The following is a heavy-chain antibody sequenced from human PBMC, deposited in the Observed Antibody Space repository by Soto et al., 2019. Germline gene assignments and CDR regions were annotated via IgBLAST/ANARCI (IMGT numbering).Heavy chain of an antibody. CDR2: ISAYNGNT. CDR3: ARVDSSGWYRRGYYYYGIDV. J-gene: IGHJ6*02. D-gene: IGHD6-19*01. Sequence: QVQLVQSGAEVKKPGASVKVSCKASGYTFTSYGISWVRQAPGQGLEWMGWISAYNGNTNYAQKLQGRVTMTTDTSTSTAYRELRSLRSHDTAVYYCARVDSSGWYRRGYYYYGIDVWGQGTTVTVSS. CDR1: GYTFTSYG. V-gene: IGHV1-18*01.